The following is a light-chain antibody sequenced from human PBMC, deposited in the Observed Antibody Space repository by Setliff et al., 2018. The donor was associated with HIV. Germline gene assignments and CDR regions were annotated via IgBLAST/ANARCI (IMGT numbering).Light chain of an antibody. J-gene: IGLJ1*01. Sequence: QSVLTQPPSASGSPGQSVTISCTGTSSDVGGYNYVSWYQQHPGKAPKLMIYEVSKRPSGVPDRFSGSKSGNTASLTVSGLQAEDEADYYRSSYAGSNNYVFGTGTKV. CDR1: SSDVGGYNY. CDR2: EVS. V-gene: IGLV2-8*01. CDR3: SSYAGSNNYV.